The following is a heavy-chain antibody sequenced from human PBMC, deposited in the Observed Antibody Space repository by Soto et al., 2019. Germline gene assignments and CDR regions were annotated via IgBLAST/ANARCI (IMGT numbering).Heavy chain of an antibody. Sequence: SVKLSCKASGGTFSGYTIGWVRQAPGQGLEWMGRIIPILGIANYAQKFQGRVTITADKSTSTAYMELSSLRSEDTAVYYCARDPPLYYYDTPGAFDIWGQATMVTVSS. D-gene: IGHD3-22*01. CDR1: GGTFSGYT. CDR3: ARDPPLYYYDTPGAFDI. J-gene: IGHJ3*02. V-gene: IGHV1-69*04. CDR2: IIPILGIA.